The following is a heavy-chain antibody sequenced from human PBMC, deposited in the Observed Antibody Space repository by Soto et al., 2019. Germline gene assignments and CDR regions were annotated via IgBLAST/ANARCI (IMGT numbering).Heavy chain of an antibody. Sequence: PSETLSLTCTVSGGSISSYYWSWIRQPPGKGLEWIGYIYYSGSTNYNPSLKSRVTISVDTSKNQFSLKLSSVTAADTAVYYCARFESRIVVVAATDYYYYYMDVWGKGTTVTVSS. CDR2: IYYSGST. D-gene: IGHD2-15*01. CDR1: GGSISSYY. V-gene: IGHV4-59*01. CDR3: ARFESRIVVVAATDYYYYYMDV. J-gene: IGHJ6*03.